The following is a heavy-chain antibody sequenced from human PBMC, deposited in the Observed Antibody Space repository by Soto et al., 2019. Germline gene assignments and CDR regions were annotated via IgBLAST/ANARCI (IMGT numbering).Heavy chain of an antibody. D-gene: IGHD2-15*01. J-gene: IGHJ4*02. V-gene: IGHV1-3*01. CDR2: INAGNGNT. CDR1: GYTFTSYA. CDR3: ARVYCSGGSCYGIDY. Sequence: ASVKVSCKASGYTFTSYAMHWVRQAPGQRLEWMGWINAGNGNTKYSQKFQGRVTMTRDTSTSTVYMELSSLRSEDTAVYYCARVYCSGGSCYGIDYWGQGTLVTVSS.